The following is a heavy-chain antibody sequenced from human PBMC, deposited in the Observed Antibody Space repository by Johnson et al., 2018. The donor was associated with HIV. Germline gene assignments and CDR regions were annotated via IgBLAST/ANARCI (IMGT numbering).Heavy chain of an antibody. J-gene: IGHJ3*02. CDR1: GFTFSDYY. CDR2: ISPSGTTV. CDR3: ARGGSDAFDI. V-gene: IGHV3-11*04. D-gene: IGHD3-16*01. Sequence: QVYLVESGGGLVKPGGSLRLSCVASGFTFSDYYMTWIRQAPGKGLEWISYISPSGTTVYYADSVKGRFTISRDNAKKSLYVQMKSLRAADTALYYCARGGSDAFDIWGQGTMVTVSS.